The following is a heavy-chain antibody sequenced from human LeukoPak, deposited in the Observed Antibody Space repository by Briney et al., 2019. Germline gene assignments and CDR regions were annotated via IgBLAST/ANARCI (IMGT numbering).Heavy chain of an antibody. CDR3: ARDLSRRGLYSSSSDYYYMDV. Sequence: GASVKVSCKASGYTFTSYYMHWVRQAPGQGPERMGIINPSGGSTSYAQKFQGRVTMTRDTSTSTVYMELSSLRSEDTAVYYCARDLSRRGLYSSSSDYYYMDVWGKGTTVTVSS. J-gene: IGHJ6*03. D-gene: IGHD6-6*01. CDR1: GYTFTSYY. V-gene: IGHV1-46*01. CDR2: INPSGGST.